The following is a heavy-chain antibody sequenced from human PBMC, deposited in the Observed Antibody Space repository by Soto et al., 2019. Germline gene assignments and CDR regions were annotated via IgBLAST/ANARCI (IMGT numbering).Heavy chain of an antibody. CDR1: GGSISSSSYY. J-gene: IGHJ4*02. Sequence: QLQLQESGPGLVKPSETLSLTCTVSGGSISSSSYYWGWIRQPPGKGLEWIGSIYYSGSTYYNPSLKSRVTISVDTSKTQFSLKLSSVTAADTAVYYCARPGNYGSGSYLYYLDYWGQGTLVTVSS. V-gene: IGHV4-39*01. D-gene: IGHD3-10*01. CDR3: ARPGNYGSGSYLYYLDY. CDR2: IYYSGST.